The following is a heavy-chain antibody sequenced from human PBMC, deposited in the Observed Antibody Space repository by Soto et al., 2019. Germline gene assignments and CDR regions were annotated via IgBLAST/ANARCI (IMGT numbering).Heavy chain of an antibody. V-gene: IGHV6-1*01. J-gene: IGHJ3*02. Sequence: SQTLSLTCAISGDSVSSNSAIWNWIRQSPSRGLEWLGRTYYRSKWDDDYAVSVRSRINIKPDTSKNQFSLQLNSVTPEDTAVYYCARGRLGLFIFAIWGQGTMVTVSS. CDR3: ARGRLGLFIFAI. CDR2: TYYRSKWDD. D-gene: IGHD3-9*01. CDR1: GDSVSSNSAI.